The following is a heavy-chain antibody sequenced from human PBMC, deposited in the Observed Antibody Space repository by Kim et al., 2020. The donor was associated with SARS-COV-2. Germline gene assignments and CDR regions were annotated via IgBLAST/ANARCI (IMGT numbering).Heavy chain of an antibody. CDR1: GFTFSSYA. V-gene: IGHV3-23*01. CDR2: ISGSGGST. CDR3: AGSWLPPKTYYYYYGMGV. Sequence: GGSLRLSCAASGFTFSSYAMSWVRQAPGKGLEWVSAISGSGGSTYYEDSVKGRFTISRDNSKNTLYLQMNSQRAEDTAVYYCAGSWLPPKTYYYYYGMGVWRQGTTVTVSS. D-gene: IGHD5-18*01. J-gene: IGHJ6*02.